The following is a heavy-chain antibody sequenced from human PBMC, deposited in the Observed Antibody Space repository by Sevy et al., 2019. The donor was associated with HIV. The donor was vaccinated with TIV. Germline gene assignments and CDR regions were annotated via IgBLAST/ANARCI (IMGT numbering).Heavy chain of an antibody. D-gene: IGHD6-6*01. J-gene: IGHJ4*02. CDR2: ISSNGGST. CDR3: VKGVSSRDFDY. V-gene: IGHV3-64D*06. CDR1: GFTFSSYA. Sequence: GGSLRLSCSASGFTFSSYAMHWVRQAPGKGLEYVSAISSNGGSTYFADSGKGRFTISRDNSKNTLYLQMSSLRAEDTAGYYCVKGVSSRDFDYWGQGTLVTVSS.